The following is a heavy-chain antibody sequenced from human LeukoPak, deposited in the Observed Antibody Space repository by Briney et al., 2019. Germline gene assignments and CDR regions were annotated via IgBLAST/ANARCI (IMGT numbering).Heavy chain of an antibody. D-gene: IGHD2-2*01. Sequence: GGPLRLSCTAFGFAFDEHGMSWVRQVPGKGLEWVAGINWSGGSTGYADPLRGRFTISRDNAKNSLYLQMDSLRAEDTALYYCARAPITSPFYFDYWGQGTLVTVSS. J-gene: IGHJ4*02. CDR2: INWSGGST. CDR3: ARAPITSPFYFDY. V-gene: IGHV3-20*04. CDR1: GFAFDEHG.